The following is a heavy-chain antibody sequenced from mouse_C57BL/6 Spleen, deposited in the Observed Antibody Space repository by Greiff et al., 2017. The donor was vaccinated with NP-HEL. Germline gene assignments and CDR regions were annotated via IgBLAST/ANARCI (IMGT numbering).Heavy chain of an antibody. J-gene: IGHJ2*01. CDR1: GYAFSSSW. CDR3: ARDPTGKGFDY. CDR2: IYPGDGDT. V-gene: IGHV1-82*01. Sequence: QESGPELVKPGASVKISCKASGYAFSSSWMNWVKQRPGKGLEWIGRIYPGDGDTNYNGKFKGKATLTADKSSRTAYMQLSSLTSEDSAVYFCARDPTGKGFDYWGQGTTLTVAS. D-gene: IGHD4-1*02.